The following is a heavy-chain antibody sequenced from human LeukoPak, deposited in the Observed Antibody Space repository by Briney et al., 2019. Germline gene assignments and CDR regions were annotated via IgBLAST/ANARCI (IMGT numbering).Heavy chain of an antibody. D-gene: IGHD6-19*01. J-gene: IGHJ4*02. CDR1: GFTFSSYA. V-gene: IGHV3-23*01. CDR3: AKGAHSSAWDHLDY. CDR2: LTYSGGNT. Sequence: PGGSLRLSCAASGFTFSSYAMNWVRQAPGKGLEWVSVLTYSGGNTYYADSVKGRFTISRDDSKNTLYLQMNSLRVEDTAINYCAKGAHSSAWDHLDYWGQGILVTVSS.